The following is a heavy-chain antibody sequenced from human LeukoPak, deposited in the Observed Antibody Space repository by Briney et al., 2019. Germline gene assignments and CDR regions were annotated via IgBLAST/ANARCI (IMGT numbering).Heavy chain of an antibody. V-gene: IGHV3-23*01. Sequence: GGSLRLSCAASGFTFSSYGMSWVRQAPGKGLEWVSAISGSDGSTYYADSVKGRFTISRDNSKNTLYLQLNSLRAEDTAVYYCAKEEYSGSLLTLDYWGQGTLVTVSS. CDR2: ISGSDGST. CDR3: AKEEYSGSLLTLDY. D-gene: IGHD1-26*01. J-gene: IGHJ4*02. CDR1: GFTFSSYG.